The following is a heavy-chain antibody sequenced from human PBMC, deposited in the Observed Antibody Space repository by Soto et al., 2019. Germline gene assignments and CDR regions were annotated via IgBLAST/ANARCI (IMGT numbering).Heavy chain of an antibody. V-gene: IGHV3-33*06. CDR2: ISGNGRNK. J-gene: IGHJ6*03. D-gene: IGHD2-2*02. Sequence: PGGSLRLSCVASGLTFRTYLMHWVRQAPGKGLEWVSVISGNGRNKYYVESVKGRFTISRDNSKNTLYLQMNSLRAEDTAVYYCAKIPHYYYYYMDVWGKGTTVTVSS. CDR1: GLTFRTYL. CDR3: AKIPHYYYYYMDV.